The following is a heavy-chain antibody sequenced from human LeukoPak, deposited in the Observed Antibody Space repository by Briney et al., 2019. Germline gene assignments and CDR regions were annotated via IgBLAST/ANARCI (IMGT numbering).Heavy chain of an antibody. V-gene: IGHV4-59*01. CDR3: ARGGYSSSWYDWFDP. CDR1: GGSISSYY. J-gene: IGHJ5*02. D-gene: IGHD6-13*01. Sequence: PSGTLSLTCTVSGGSISSYYWSWIRQPPGKGLEWIGYIYYSGSTNYNPSLKSRVTISVDTSKNQFPLKLSSVTAADTAVYYCARGGYSSSWYDWFDPWGQGTLVTVSS. CDR2: IYYSGST.